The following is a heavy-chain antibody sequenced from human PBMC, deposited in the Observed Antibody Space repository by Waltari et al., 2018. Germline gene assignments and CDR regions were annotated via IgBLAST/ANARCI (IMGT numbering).Heavy chain of an antibody. Sequence: EVQLVESGGGLVQPGGSLRLSCAASGFTFSSYWMSWVRQAPGKGLDWVANIKKDGSEKYDGDSVKGRFTISRDNAKNALYLQMNSLRAEDTAVYYCARDQDNVDYWGQGTLVTVSS. CDR1: GFTFSSYW. V-gene: IGHV3-7*01. CDR2: IKKDGSEK. J-gene: IGHJ4*02. CDR3: ARDQDNVDY.